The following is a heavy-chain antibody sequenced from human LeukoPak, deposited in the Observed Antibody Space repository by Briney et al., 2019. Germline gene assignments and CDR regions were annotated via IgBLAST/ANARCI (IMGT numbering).Heavy chain of an antibody. J-gene: IGHJ4*02. CDR2: INHSGST. CDR3: ARHWGLHSPYYFDY. CDR1: GVSISSARYY. Sequence: PSQTLSLTCAVSGVSISSARYYWSWIRQPPGKGLEWIGEINHSGSTNYNPSLKSRVTISVDTSKNQFSLKLSSVTAADTAVYYCARHWGLHSPYYFDYWGQGTLVTVSS. D-gene: IGHD3-16*01. V-gene: IGHV4-39*01.